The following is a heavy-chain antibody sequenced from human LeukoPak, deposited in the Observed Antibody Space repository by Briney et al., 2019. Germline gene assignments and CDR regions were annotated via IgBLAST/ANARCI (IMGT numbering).Heavy chain of an antibody. CDR2: INPSGGST. D-gene: IGHD1-1*01. CDR3: ARRAQVERRHSQFDY. Sequence: ASVKVSCKASGYTFTSYGISWERQAPGQGLEWMGMINPSGGSTGYAQKFQGRVTMTRDMSTSTVYMELSSLRSEDTAVFYCARRAQVERRHSQFDYWGQGTLVTVSS. V-gene: IGHV1-46*01. J-gene: IGHJ4*02. CDR1: GYTFTSYG.